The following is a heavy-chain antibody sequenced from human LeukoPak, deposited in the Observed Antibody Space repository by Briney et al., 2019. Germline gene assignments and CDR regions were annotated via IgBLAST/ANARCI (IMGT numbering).Heavy chain of an antibody. CDR1: GFTFSSYE. Sequence: AGGSLRLSCAASGFTFSSYEMNWVRQAPGKGLEWVSYISSSGSTIYYADSVKGRFTISRDNAENSLYLQMNSLRAEDTAVYYCARIGYSYGFPQYFDYWGQGTLVTVSS. D-gene: IGHD5-18*01. V-gene: IGHV3-48*03. CDR2: ISSSGSTI. CDR3: ARIGYSYGFPQYFDY. J-gene: IGHJ4*02.